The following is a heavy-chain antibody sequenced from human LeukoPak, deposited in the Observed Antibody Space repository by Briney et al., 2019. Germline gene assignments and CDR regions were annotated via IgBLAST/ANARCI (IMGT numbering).Heavy chain of an antibody. CDR1: GFTFSSYS. CDR2: ISSSSSTI. V-gene: IGHV3-48*04. D-gene: IGHD6-13*01. CDR3: ARICPIEPAGTAWYFDL. Sequence: PGGSLRLSCAASGFTFSSYSMNWVRQAPGKGLEWVSYISSSSSTIYYADSVKGRFTISRDNAKNSLYLQMNSVRGEDTAVYYCARICPIEPAGTAWYFDLWGRGTLVTVSS. J-gene: IGHJ2*01.